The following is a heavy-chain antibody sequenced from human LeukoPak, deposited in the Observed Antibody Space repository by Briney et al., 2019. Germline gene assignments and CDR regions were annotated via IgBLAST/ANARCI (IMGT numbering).Heavy chain of an antibody. CDR3: ARDWYAPIPISPPDY. J-gene: IGHJ4*02. Sequence: GGSLRLSCAASGFTFSSYSMNWVRQAPGEGLEWVSYISSLSGTIYYADSVKGRFTISRDNSKNTLYLQMNSLRAEDTAVYYCARDWYAPIPISPPDYWGQGTLVTVSS. V-gene: IGHV3-48*01. D-gene: IGHD6-13*01. CDR2: ISSLSGTI. CDR1: GFTFSSYS.